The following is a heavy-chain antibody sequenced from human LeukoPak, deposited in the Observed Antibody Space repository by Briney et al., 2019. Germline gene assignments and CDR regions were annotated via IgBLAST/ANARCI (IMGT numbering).Heavy chain of an antibody. CDR3: ATYSSRNAREFQS. D-gene: IGHD2-2*01. CDR1: GFTFSNSW. V-gene: IGHV3-7*01. CDR2: IKTDGSEK. Sequence: HPGGSLRLSCEASGFTFSNSWTTWVRQTPGKGLEWVANIKTDGSEKYYVDSVRGRFTISRDNAKNSLYLQMNSLRAEDTAVYYCATYSSRNAREFQSWGQGTLVTVSS. J-gene: IGHJ1*01.